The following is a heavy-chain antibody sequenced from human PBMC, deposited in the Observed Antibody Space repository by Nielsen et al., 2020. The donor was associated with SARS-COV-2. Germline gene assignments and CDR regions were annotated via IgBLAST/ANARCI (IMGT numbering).Heavy chain of an antibody. V-gene: IGHV3-21*01. CDR2: ISSSSSYI. Sequence: GESLKISCAASGFTVSSNYMNWVRQAPGKGLEWVSSISSSSSYIYYADSVKGRFTISRDNAKNSLYLQMNSLRAEDTAVYYCARSYPLFDPWGQGTLVTVSS. CDR1: GFTVSSNY. CDR3: ARSYPLFDP. J-gene: IGHJ5*02.